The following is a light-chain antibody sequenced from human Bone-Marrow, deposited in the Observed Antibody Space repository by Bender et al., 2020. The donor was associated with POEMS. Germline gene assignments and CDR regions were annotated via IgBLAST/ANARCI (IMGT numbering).Light chain of an antibody. CDR3: YACADCWV. CDR2: EVS. Sequence: QSALTQPASVSGSPGQSITISCTGTSSDVGSYNLVSWYQHHPGKAPKLVIYEVSKGPSGVSNSFSGAKSGNTASLTICGLKAEDEADYYWYACADCWVFGGGTKLTVL. CDR1: SSDVGSYNL. V-gene: IGLV2-23*02. J-gene: IGLJ3*02.